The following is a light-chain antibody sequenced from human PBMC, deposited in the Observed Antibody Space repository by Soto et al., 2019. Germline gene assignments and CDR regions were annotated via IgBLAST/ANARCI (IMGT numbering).Light chain of an antibody. CDR1: QAIRND. CDR3: QRSYSSPIT. CDR2: TAS. Sequence: AIQMTQSPSSLSASVGDRVIVTCRASQAIRNDLGWYQQKPGKAPKLLIYTASTLQSGVPSRFSGRGSGTDFTLTISSLQPEDFATYYCQRSYSSPITFGQGTRLEIK. V-gene: IGKV1-6*01. J-gene: IGKJ5*01.